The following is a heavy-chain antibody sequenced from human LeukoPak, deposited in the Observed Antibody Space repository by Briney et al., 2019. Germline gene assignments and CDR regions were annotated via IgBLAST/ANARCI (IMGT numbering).Heavy chain of an antibody. D-gene: IGHD3-22*01. CDR3: ARDRGGYYRDFDY. J-gene: IGHJ4*02. CDR2: ISSSSSTI. V-gene: IGHV3-48*04. CDR1: GFTFSSYS. Sequence: GGSLRLSCAASGFTFSSYSMNWVRQAPGKGLEWVSYISSSSSTIYYADSVKGRFTISRDNAKNSLYLQMNSLRAEDTAVYYCARDRGGYYRDFDYWGQGTLVTVSS.